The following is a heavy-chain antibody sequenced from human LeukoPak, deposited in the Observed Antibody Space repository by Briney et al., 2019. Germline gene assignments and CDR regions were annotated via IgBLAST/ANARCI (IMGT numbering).Heavy chain of an antibody. Sequence: HTGGSLRLSCAASGFTFSSYGMHWVRQAPGKGLEWVAFIRYDGSNKYYADSVKGRFTISRDNSKNKLYLQMDSLRAGDTAVYYCAKDRLRFLEWLRDFDYWGQGTLVTVSS. D-gene: IGHD3-3*01. CDR2: IRYDGSNK. CDR3: AKDRLRFLEWLRDFDY. CDR1: GFTFSSYG. V-gene: IGHV3-30*02. J-gene: IGHJ4*02.